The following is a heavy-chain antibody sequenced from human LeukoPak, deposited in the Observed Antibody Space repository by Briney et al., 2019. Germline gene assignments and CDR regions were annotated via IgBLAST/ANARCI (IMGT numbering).Heavy chain of an antibody. Sequence: SDTLSLTCTVSGGSISSYFLRWMRQPPGKGLEWIGYVYYSGSNKYNPSLKSRVTISVDATKKQFSLKLSSATAADTAVYYCARVQDLSKGGLDAFDIWGQGTMVTVSS. CDR1: GGSISSYF. D-gene: IGHD3-16*01. CDR3: ARVQDLSKGGLDAFDI. V-gene: IGHV4-59*07. J-gene: IGHJ3*02. CDR2: VYYSGSN.